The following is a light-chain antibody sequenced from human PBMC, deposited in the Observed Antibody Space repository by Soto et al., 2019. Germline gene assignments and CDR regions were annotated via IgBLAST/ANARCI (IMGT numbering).Light chain of an antibody. J-gene: IGKJ5*01. CDR1: QSVSLS. V-gene: IGKV3-11*01. CDR2: GAS. CDR3: QQRSNWIT. Sequence: IVLTQSPATLALSLGHSATLSCRASQSVSLSLAWYQMRPGQPPRLLIYGASTRATDIPARFSGSGSGTDFTLTISSLEPEDFAVYYCQQRSNWITFGQGTRLEIK.